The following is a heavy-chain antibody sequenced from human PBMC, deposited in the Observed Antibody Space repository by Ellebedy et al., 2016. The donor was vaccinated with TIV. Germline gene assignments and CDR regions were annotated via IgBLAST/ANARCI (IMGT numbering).Heavy chain of an antibody. CDR2: TSYDGSNK. Sequence: GESLKISCVASGFTFSSYAIHWVRQAPGKGPEWVAVTSYDGSNKNYADFVKGRFTISRDNGRRTLFLQMNSLRDEDTAVYYYGRGRYDESSVGLEHWGQGILVTVSS. CDR1: GFTFSSYA. CDR3: GRGRYDESSVGLEH. V-gene: IGHV3-30*03. J-gene: IGHJ4*02. D-gene: IGHD1-1*01.